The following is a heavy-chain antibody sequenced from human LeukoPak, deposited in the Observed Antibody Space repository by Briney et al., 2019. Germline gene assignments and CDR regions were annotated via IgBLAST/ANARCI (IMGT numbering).Heavy chain of an antibody. CDR3: ARERNSYFDY. D-gene: IGHD1-14*01. Sequence: GGSLRLSCAASGFTFSDYYMSWIRQAPGKGLEWVSYISSSGSAIYYADSVQGRFTISGDNAKNSLYLQVNSLRAEDTAVYYCARERNSYFDYWGQGTLVTVSS. V-gene: IGHV3-11*01. CDR2: ISSSGSAI. CDR1: GFTFSDYY. J-gene: IGHJ4*02.